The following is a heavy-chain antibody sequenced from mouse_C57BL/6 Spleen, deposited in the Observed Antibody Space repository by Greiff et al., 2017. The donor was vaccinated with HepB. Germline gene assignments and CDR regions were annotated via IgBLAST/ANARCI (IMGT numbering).Heavy chain of an antibody. CDR1: GFSLTSYG. CDR2: IWSDGST. D-gene: IGHD2-3*01. J-gene: IGHJ4*01. V-gene: IGHV2-6*03. CDR3: ARCPYDGYYGDAMDY. Sequence: QVQLKESGPGLVAPSQSLSITCTVSGFSLTSYGVHWVRQPPGKGLEWLVVIWSDGSTTYNSALKSRLSISKDNSKSQVFLKMNSLQTDDTAMYYCARCPYDGYYGDAMDYWGQGTSVTVSS.